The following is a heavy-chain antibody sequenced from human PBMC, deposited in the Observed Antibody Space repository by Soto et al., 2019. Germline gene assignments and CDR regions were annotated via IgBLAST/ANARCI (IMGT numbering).Heavy chain of an antibody. V-gene: IGHV3-23*01. J-gene: IGHJ6*04. CDR1: GFTFSSYA. D-gene: IGHD2-2*01. CDR2: ISGSGGST. Sequence: GGSLRLSCAASGFTFSSYAMSWVRQAPGKGLEWVSAISGSGGSTYYADSVKGRFTISRDNSKNTLYLQMNSLRAEDTAVYYCAKDIVVVPAAMWDVWGKGTTVTVSS. CDR3: AKDIVVVPAAMWDV.